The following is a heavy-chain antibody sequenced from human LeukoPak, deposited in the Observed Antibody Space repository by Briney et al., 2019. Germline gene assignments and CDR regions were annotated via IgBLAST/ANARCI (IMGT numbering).Heavy chain of an antibody. V-gene: IGHV3-23*01. J-gene: IGHJ6*02. CDR2: ISGSGGST. CDR3: AKYRRFLEWEDTYYYYYGMDV. CDR1: GFTFSSYA. Sequence: GGSLRLSCAASGFTFSSYAMSWVRQAPGKGLEWVSAISGSGGSTYYADSVKGRFTISRDNSKNTLYLQMNSLRAEDTAVYYCAKYRRFLEWEDTYYYYYGMDVWGQGTTVTVSS. D-gene: IGHD3-3*01.